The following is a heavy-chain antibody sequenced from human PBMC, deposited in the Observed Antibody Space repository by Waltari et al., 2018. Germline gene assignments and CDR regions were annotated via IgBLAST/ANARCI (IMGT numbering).Heavy chain of an antibody. CDR1: GVSISSYY. J-gene: IGHJ4*02. Sequence: QVQLQESGPGLVKPSETLSLTCAVSGVSISSYYWSWIQQPPGKGLEWIGYIYYSGSTNYNPSLKSRVTISVDTSKNQFSLKLSSVTAADTAVYYCARFPHYCSSTSCYLGPTGYWGQGTLVTVSS. D-gene: IGHD2-2*01. V-gene: IGHV4-59*01. CDR3: ARFPHYCSSTSCYLGPTGY. CDR2: IYYSGST.